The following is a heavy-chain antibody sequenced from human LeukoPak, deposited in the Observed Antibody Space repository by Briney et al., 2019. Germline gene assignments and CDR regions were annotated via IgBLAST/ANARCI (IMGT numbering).Heavy chain of an antibody. D-gene: IGHD2-2*01. Sequence: GGSLRLSCAASGFTFNRYWMSWVRQAPGKGLELVANIKQDGSEKYFADSVKGRFTISRDNGKNSVYLQMNSLRDEDTAVYYCARDCSSSDCYADYWGQGTLVTVSS. CDR2: IKQDGSEK. J-gene: IGHJ4*02. CDR1: GFTFNRYW. CDR3: ARDCSSSDCYADY. V-gene: IGHV3-7*01.